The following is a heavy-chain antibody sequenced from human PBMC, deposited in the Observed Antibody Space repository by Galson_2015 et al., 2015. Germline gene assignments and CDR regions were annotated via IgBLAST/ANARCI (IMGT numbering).Heavy chain of an antibody. Sequence: SETLSLTCTVSGGSVSSGSYYWSWIRQPPGKGLEWIGYIYYSGSTNYNPSLKSQVTISVDTSKNQFSLKLSSVTAADTAVYYCARGLRGYSYGYWFDPWGQGTLVTVSS. D-gene: IGHD5-18*01. CDR3: ARGLRGYSYGYWFDP. J-gene: IGHJ5*02. CDR2: IYYSGST. V-gene: IGHV4-61*01. CDR1: GGSVSSGSYY.